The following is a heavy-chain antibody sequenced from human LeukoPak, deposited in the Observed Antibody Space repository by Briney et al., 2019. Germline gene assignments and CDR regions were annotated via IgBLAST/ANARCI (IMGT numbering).Heavy chain of an antibody. CDR2: IKSDGST. V-gene: IGHV3-74*01. CDR3: ARAPARARLDY. Sequence: GGSLRLSCAASGFTFSSYWMHWVRQAPGKGLVWVSRIKSDGSTNYADSVKGRFTISRDNAKSSLYLQMNSLRAEDTAVYYCARAPARARLDYWGQGTLVTVSS. D-gene: IGHD6-6*01. J-gene: IGHJ4*02. CDR1: GFTFSSYW.